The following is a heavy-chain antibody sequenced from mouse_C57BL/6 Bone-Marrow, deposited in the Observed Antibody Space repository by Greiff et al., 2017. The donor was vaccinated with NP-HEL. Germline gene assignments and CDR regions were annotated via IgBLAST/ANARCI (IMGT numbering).Heavy chain of an antibody. CDR2: IHPNSGST. CDR3: ARSRPRFAY. V-gene: IGHV1-64*01. CDR1: GYTFTSYW. J-gene: IGHJ3*01. Sequence: QVQLKQPGAELVKPGASVKLSCKASGYTFTSYWMHWVKQRPGQGLEWIGMIHPNSGSTNYNEKFKSKATLTVDKSSSTAYMQLSSLTSEDSAVYYCARSRPRFAYWGQGTLVTVSA.